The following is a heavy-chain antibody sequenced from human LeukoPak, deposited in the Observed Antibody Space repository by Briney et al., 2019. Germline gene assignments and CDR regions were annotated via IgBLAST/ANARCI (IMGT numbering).Heavy chain of an antibody. CDR1: GFTFSSYW. V-gene: IGHV3-7*01. Sequence: GGSLRLSCAASGFTFSSYWMSWVRQAPGKGLEWVANIKQDGSEKYYVDSVKGRFTISRDNAKNSLYLQMNSLRAEDTAVYYCARGVAAAQGVGEYYFDYWGQGTLVTVSS. CDR3: ARGVAAAQGVGEYYFDY. J-gene: IGHJ4*02. CDR2: IKQDGSEK. D-gene: IGHD6-13*01.